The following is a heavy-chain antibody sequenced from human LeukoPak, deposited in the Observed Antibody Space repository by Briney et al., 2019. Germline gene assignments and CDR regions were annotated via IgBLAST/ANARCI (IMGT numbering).Heavy chain of an antibody. CDR3: ARGGKTLRYYFDY. V-gene: IGHV3-23*01. Sequence: GGSLRLSCEASGFVFSSYTMTWVRQAPGQGLEWVSAIGGRGGSTYYADSVKGRVTISRDNAKNSLYLQMNSLRAEDTAVYYCARGGKTLRYYFDYWGQGTLVTVSS. CDR2: IGGRGGST. J-gene: IGHJ4*02. CDR1: GFVFSSYT. D-gene: IGHD1-1*01.